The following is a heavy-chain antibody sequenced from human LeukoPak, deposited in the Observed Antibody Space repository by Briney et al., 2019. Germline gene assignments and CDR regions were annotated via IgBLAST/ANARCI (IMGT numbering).Heavy chain of an antibody. V-gene: IGHV4-34*01. Sequence: SETLSLTCAVYGGSFSGYYWSWIRQPPGKGLEWIGEINHSGSTNYNPSLKSRVTISVDTSKNQFSLKPSSVTAADTAVYYCARGANSSPSELDVWGQGTTVTVSS. D-gene: IGHD6-13*01. CDR3: ARGANSSPSELDV. J-gene: IGHJ6*02. CDR2: INHSGST. CDR1: GGSFSGYY.